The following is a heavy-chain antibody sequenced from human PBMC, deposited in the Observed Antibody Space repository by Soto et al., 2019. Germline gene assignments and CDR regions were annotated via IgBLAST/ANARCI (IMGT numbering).Heavy chain of an antibody. J-gene: IGHJ4*02. D-gene: IGHD5-18*01. CDR3: ARGLDDHGYALRY. CDR2: IKQDGSER. Sequence: EVQLVESGGGLVQPGGSLRLSCAASGFTFGSHRLSWVRQAPGKGLEWVASIKQDGSERYYVDSMKGRVTISRDNAKNSVYLQMNSLRDEDTAMYYCARGLDDHGYALRYWGQGTLATVSS. V-gene: IGHV3-7*05. CDR1: GFTFGSHR.